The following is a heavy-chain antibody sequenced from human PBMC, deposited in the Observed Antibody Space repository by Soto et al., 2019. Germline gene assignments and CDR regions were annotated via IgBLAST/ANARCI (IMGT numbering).Heavy chain of an antibody. D-gene: IGHD2-15*01. CDR2: INTDGGSS. J-gene: IGHJ3*02. CDR3: AREVGYWIRTRWYRPAFDT. Sequence: EVQLVESGGDLVQPGGSLRLSCAASGFTFSGHWMHWVRQVPGKGLEWVSRINTDGGSSAYADSVKGRFTISRDNAKNTLYLQLNGLRADSMAVYYCAREVGYWIRTRWYRPAFDTWGPGAAVTV. V-gene: IGHV3-74*03. CDR1: GFTFSGHW.